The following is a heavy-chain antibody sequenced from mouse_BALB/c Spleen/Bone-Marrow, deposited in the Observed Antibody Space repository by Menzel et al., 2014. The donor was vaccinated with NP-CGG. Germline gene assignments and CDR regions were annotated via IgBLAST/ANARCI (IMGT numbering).Heavy chain of an antibody. CDR3: ARSGRQAWFPY. D-gene: IGHD2-12*01. CDR1: GYTFTSYN. V-gene: IGHV1-12*01. J-gene: IGHJ3*01. CDR2: IYPGSGGT. Sequence: VQLQQSGAELVRPGASVKMSCKASGYTFTSYNMHWVKQTPGQGLEWIGYIYPGSGGTNYNQKFKGKATLTADTSSSTAYMQITSLTSEDSAVYFCARSGRQAWFPYWGQGTLVTVSA.